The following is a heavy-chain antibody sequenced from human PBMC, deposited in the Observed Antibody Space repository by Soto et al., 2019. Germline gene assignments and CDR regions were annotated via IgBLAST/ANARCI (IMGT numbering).Heavy chain of an antibody. D-gene: IGHD6-19*01. CDR1: GFTFSSFA. V-gene: IGHV3-23*01. Sequence: EVQLLESGGGLVQPGGSPRLSCAASGFTFSSFAMNWVRQAPGKGLVWVSALGGSGGSRYYADSVKGRFTISRDNSKNTLYLLMNSLRAEDTAVYYCSSWDVTVAGVYGMDVWGQGTTVTVSS. J-gene: IGHJ6*02. CDR2: LGGSGGSR. CDR3: SSWDVTVAGVYGMDV.